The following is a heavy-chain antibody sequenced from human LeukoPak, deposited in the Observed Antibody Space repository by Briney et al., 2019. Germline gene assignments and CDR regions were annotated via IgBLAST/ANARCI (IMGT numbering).Heavy chain of an antibody. CDR1: GYTFTGYY. Sequence: ASVKVSCKASGYTFTGYYMHWVRQAPGQGLEWMGWINPNSGGTNYAQKFQGRVTMTRDTSISTAYMELSRLRSDDTAVYYCAKRIQSAMATGYWGQGTLVTASS. V-gene: IGHV1-2*02. CDR2: INPNSGGT. J-gene: IGHJ4*02. CDR3: AKRIQSAMATGY. D-gene: IGHD5-18*01.